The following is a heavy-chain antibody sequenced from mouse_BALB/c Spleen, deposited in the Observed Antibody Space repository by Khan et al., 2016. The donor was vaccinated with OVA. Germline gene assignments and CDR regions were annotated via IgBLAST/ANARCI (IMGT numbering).Heavy chain of an antibody. J-gene: IGHJ3*01. CDR1: GFNIKDTY. Sequence: EVQLQESGAELVKPGASVKLSCTASGFNIKDTYMHWVKQRPEQGLEWIGRIDPANGNTKYDPKFQGKATITADTSSNTAYLQLSSLTSEDTAVYYCVRDYWDVVAYWGQGTLVTVSA. V-gene: IGHV14-3*02. CDR2: IDPANGNT. D-gene: IGHD4-1*01. CDR3: VRDYWDVVAY.